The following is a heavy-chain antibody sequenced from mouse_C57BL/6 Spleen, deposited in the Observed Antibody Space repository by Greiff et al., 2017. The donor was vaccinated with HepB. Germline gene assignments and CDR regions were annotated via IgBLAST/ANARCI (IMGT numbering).Heavy chain of an antibody. V-gene: IGHV1-26*01. D-gene: IGHD1-1*01. CDR2: INPNNGGT. J-gene: IGHJ1*03. CDR3: ARGGTTVVEDYWYFDV. Sequence: EVQLQQSGPELVKPGASVKISCKASGYTFTDYYMHWVKQSHGKSLEWIGDINPNNGGTSYNQKFKGKATLTVDKSSSTAYMELRSLTSEDSAVYYCARGGTTVVEDYWYFDVWGTGTTVTVSS. CDR1: GYTFTDYY.